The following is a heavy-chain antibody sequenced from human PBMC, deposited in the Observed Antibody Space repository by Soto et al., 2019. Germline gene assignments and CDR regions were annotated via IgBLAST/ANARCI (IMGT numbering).Heavy chain of an antibody. Sequence: ASVKVSCKASGYTFTGYYMHWARQAPGQGLEWMGWINPNSGGTNYAQKFQGWVTMTRDTSISTAYMELSRLRSDDTAVYYCARASPVTTRYYYYGMDVWGKGTTVTVSS. V-gene: IGHV1-2*04. CDR1: GYTFTGYY. CDR3: ARASPVTTRYYYYGMDV. CDR2: INPNSGGT. D-gene: IGHD4-17*01. J-gene: IGHJ6*04.